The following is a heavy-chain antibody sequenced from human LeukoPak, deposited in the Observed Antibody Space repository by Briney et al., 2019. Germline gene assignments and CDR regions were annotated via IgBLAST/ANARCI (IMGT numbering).Heavy chain of an antibody. Sequence: ASVKVSCKASGYTFTGYYMHWVRQATGQGLEWMGWMNPNSGNTGYAQKFQGRVTMTRNTSISTAYMELSSLRSEDTAVYYCARAITMVRGVITALYDYWGQGTLVTVSS. CDR2: MNPNSGNT. CDR1: GYTFTGYY. CDR3: ARAITMVRGVITALYDY. J-gene: IGHJ4*02. V-gene: IGHV1-8*02. D-gene: IGHD3-10*01.